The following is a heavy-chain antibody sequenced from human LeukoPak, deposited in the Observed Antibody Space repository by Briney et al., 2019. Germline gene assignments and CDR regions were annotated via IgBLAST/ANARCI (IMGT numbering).Heavy chain of an antibody. V-gene: IGHV4-31*03. CDR2: ITYRGNT. J-gene: IGHJ6*02. CDR1: GGSISSGPYY. CDR3: ARIAYDALDSYYYGMDV. D-gene: IGHD3-3*01. Sequence: NPSETLSLTCTVSGGSISSGPYYWIWIRQHPGKGLEWIGYITYRGNTYYYPALNSRVTVSLDTSKTQFSLKLSSVTAADTAVYYWARIAYDALDSYYYGMDVWGQGTTVTVSS.